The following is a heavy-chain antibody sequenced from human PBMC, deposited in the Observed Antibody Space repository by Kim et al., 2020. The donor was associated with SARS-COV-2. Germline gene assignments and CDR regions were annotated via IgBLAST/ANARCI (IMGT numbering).Heavy chain of an antibody. CDR1: GYTFTSYG. Sequence: ASVKVSCKASGYTFTSYGISWVRQAPGQGLEWMGWISAYNGNTNYAQKLQGRVTMTTDTSTSTAYMELRSLRSDDTAVYYCARDTWGVGWVVQGVMNYWGQGTLVTVSS. CDR2: ISAYNGNT. V-gene: IGHV1-18*01. D-gene: IGHD3-10*01. J-gene: IGHJ4*02. CDR3: ARDTWGVGWVVQGVMNY.